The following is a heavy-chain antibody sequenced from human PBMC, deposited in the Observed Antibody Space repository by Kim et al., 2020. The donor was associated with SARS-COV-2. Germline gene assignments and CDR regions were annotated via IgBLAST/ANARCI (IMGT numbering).Heavy chain of an antibody. J-gene: IGHJ3*01. Sequence: SETLSLTCTVSGASISSGGYYWSWIRQHPGKGPEWIGYIYYSGSTFYNPSLKSRLSISIDTSESQFSLRLTSVTAADTAVYFCVRTRPSCAFDLWGQGTMVTVSS. CDR3: VRTRPSCAFDL. CDR2: IYYSGST. D-gene: IGHD6-6*01. V-gene: IGHV4-31*03. CDR1: GASISSGGYY.